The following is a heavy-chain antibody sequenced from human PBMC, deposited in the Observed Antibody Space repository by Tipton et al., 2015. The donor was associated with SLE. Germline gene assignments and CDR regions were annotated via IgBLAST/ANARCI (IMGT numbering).Heavy chain of an antibody. CDR3: ARFHSSGDDGYFDY. CDR1: GFTFSTYW. Sequence: SLRLSCAASGFTFSTYWMSWVRQAPGKGLEWVANINQDGGQKYYVDSVKGRFTISRDNAKNSLYLQMNSLRAEDTAVYYCARFHSSGDDGYFDYWGRGTLVTVSS. V-gene: IGHV3-7*01. J-gene: IGHJ4*02. CDR2: INQDGGQK. D-gene: IGHD3-22*01.